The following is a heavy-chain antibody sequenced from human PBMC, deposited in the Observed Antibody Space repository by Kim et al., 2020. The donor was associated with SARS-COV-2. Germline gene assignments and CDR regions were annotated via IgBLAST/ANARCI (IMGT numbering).Heavy chain of an antibody. J-gene: IGHJ5*02. CDR3: ARDRSSSGWYPRWFDP. V-gene: IGHV4-4*06. Sequence: LKSRVTMSVDTSKNHFSLKLGAVTAADTAVYYCARDRSSSGWYPRWFDPWGQGTLVTVSS. D-gene: IGHD6-19*01.